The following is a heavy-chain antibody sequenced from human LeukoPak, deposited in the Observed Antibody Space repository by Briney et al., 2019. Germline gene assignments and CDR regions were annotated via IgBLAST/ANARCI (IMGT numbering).Heavy chain of an antibody. V-gene: IGHV3-30*18. Sequence: PGRSLRLSCAASGFTFSSYGMHWVRQAPGKGLEWVAVISYDGSNKYYADSVKGRFTISRDNSKNTLYLQMNSLRAEDTAVYYCAKDRHDYTLDYWGQGTLVTVSS. CDR3: AKDRHDYTLDY. J-gene: IGHJ4*02. CDR2: ISYDGSNK. CDR1: GFTFSSYG. D-gene: IGHD4-11*01.